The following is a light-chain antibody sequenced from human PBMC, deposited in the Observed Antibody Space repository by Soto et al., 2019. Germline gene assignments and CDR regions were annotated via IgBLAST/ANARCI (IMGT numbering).Light chain of an antibody. J-gene: IGLJ2*01. Sequence: QSVLTQPASVSGSPGQSIIISCTGTSSDAAGYNYVSWYQHHPGKAPKLMIYDVSNRPSGISNRFSGSKSGNTASLTISGLQPEDEADYFCSSYTSSTIVFGGGTKLTVL. CDR1: SSDAAGYNY. CDR2: DVS. CDR3: SSYTSSTIV. V-gene: IGLV2-14*03.